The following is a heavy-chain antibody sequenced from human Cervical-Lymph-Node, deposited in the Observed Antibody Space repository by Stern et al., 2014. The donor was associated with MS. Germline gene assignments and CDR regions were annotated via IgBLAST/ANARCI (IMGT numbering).Heavy chain of an antibody. V-gene: IGHV3-7*03. CDR2: IKQDGSEK. CDR3: ASSPGYYFDY. CDR1: GFTFSTYW. J-gene: IGHJ4*02. Sequence: EEQLVESGGGLVQPGGSLRLSCAASGFTFSTYWMSWVRQAPGKGLEWEDNIKQDGSEKDYVDSVKGRLNIYRDNAKKSLYLQMNILRAEDSAVYYCASSPGYYFDYWVQGTLVTVSS. D-gene: IGHD6-13*01.